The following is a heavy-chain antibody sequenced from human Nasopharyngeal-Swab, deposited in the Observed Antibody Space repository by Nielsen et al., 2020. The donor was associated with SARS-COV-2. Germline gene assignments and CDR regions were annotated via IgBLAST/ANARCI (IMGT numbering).Heavy chain of an antibody. J-gene: IGHJ4*02. V-gene: IGHV4-59*08. D-gene: IGHD4-17*01. CDR2: IYYSGST. Sequence: RQAPGKGLEWIGYIYYSGSTNYNPSLKSRVTISVDTSKNQFSLKLSSVTAADTAVYYCARQRPGDYEDYWGQGTLATVSS. CDR3: ARQRPGDYEDY.